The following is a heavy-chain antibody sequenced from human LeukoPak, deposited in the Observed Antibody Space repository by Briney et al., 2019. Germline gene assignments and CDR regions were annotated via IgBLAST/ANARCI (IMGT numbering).Heavy chain of an antibody. CDR3: ARALGSGSYEGHYYYYYGMDV. CDR2: IYYSGST. Sequence: SQTLSLTCTVSGGSISSGGYYWSWIRQHPGKGLEWIGYIYYSGSTYYNPSLKGRVTISVDTSKNQFSLKLSSVTAADTAVYYCARALGSGSYEGHYYYYYGMDVWGQGTTVTVSS. CDR1: GGSISSGGYY. J-gene: IGHJ6*02. V-gene: IGHV4-31*03. D-gene: IGHD3-10*01.